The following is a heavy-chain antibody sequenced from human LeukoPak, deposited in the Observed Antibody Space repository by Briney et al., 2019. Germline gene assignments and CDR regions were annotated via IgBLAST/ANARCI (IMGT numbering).Heavy chain of an antibody. CDR1: GFTFSNYA. V-gene: IGHV3-30*04. J-gene: IGHJ4*02. CDR2: ISYDGSNE. Sequence: GGSLRLSCAASGFTFSNYAMHWVRQAPGRGLEWVAVISYDGSNEYYADSVKGRFTISRDNSKNTLYLRMNSLRAEDTAVYYCAIRPRGYSYGRLDYWGQGTLVTVSS. CDR3: AIRPRGYSYGRLDY. D-gene: IGHD5-18*01.